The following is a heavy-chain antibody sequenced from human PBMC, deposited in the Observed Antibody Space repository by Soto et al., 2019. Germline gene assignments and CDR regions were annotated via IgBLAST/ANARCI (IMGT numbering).Heavy chain of an antibody. V-gene: IGHV3-9*01. J-gene: IGHJ4*02. CDR2: ISWSTSSI. Sequence: GGSLRLSCVASGFTFDDYAMHWVRQIPGKGLQWVSGISWSTSSIGYGASLRGRFPISRDNANNSLYLQMNDLRPEDTALYYCGKASSSNSWSPIDYWGQGTMVTVSS. CDR3: GKASSSNSWSPIDY. D-gene: IGHD3-3*01. CDR1: GFTFDDYA.